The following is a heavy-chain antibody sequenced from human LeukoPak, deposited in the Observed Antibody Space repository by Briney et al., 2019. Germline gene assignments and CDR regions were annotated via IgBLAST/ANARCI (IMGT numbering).Heavy chain of an antibody. CDR1: GFTFSSYS. V-gene: IGHV3-48*01. CDR2: ISSSSSTI. Sequence: GGSLRLSCAASGFTFSSYSMNWVRRAPGKGLEWVSYISSSSSTIYYADSVKGRFTISRDNAKNSLYLQMNSLRAEDTAVYYCARLHWGLDYWGQGTLVTVSS. J-gene: IGHJ4*02. CDR3: ARLHWGLDY. D-gene: IGHD7-27*01.